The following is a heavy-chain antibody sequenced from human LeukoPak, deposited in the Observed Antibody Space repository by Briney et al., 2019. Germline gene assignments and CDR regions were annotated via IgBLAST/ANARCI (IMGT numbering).Heavy chain of an antibody. J-gene: IGHJ4*02. CDR1: GYTFTSFG. CDR2: ISAYNANT. CDR3: ARDQVVGATAGTFDR. Sequence: VASVKVSCKASGYTFTSFGISWVRQAPGQGLEWMGWISAYNANTNYAQKLQGRVTMTTDTSTSTAYMDLRSLRSDETAVYYCARDQVVGATAGTFDRWGQGTQVTVSS. D-gene: IGHD1-26*01. V-gene: IGHV1-18*01.